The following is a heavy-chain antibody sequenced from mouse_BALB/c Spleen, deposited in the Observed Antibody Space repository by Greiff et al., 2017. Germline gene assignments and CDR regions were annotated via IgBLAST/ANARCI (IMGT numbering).Heavy chain of an antibody. CDR1: GFTFSSYA. CDR2: ISSGGST. J-gene: IGHJ3*01. V-gene: IGHV5-6-5*01. CDR3: AREDSGVLRYPWFAY. D-gene: IGHD1-1*01. Sequence: EVKVEESGGGLVKPGGSLKLSCAASGFTFSSYAMSWVRQTPEKRLEWVASISSGGSTYYPDSVKGRFTISRDNARNILYLQMSSLRSEDTAMYYCAREDSGVLRYPWFAYWGQGTLVTVSA.